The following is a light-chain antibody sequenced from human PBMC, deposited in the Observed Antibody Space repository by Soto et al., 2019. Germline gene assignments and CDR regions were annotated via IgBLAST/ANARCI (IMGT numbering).Light chain of an antibody. V-gene: IGKV3-20*01. J-gene: IGKJ1*01. CDR2: GAS. Sequence: EIVLTHSPGTLSLSPGERATLSCRASRIVSNNYLAWYQQKPGQAPRLVSYGASSRATGIPDRFSASGSGTDFTLTISRLGPEDFAVYFCQQYGGSPLTFGQGTKVDIK. CDR3: QQYGGSPLT. CDR1: RIVSNNY.